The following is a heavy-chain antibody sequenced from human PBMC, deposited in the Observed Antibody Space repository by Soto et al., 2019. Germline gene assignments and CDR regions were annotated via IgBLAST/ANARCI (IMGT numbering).Heavy chain of an antibody. CDR2: IYYSGST. CDR3: ARDSSSCHTFDY. D-gene: IGHD6-13*01. V-gene: IGHV4-61*01. J-gene: IGHJ4*02. CDR1: GGSVSSGSHY. Sequence: QMQLQESCPGLVKPSETLSLTCTVSGGSVSSGSHYWRWIRQPPGKGLEWIGYIYYSGSTNYNTSLSRRVTITVDTSKNQFALKLSSVTAADTAVYYCARDSSSCHTFDYWGQGTMVTVSS.